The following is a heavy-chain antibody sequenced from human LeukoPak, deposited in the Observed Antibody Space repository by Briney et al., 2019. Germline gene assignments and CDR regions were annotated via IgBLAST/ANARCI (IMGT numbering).Heavy chain of an antibody. J-gene: IGHJ6*03. CDR3: ARVAAEVVGVPGAIGFGWLRRDYYYMDV. CDR2: INPSGGST. D-gene: IGHD2-2*02. CDR1: GYTFTSYG. V-gene: IGHV1-46*01. Sequence: GASVKVSCKASGYTFTSYGISWVRQAPGEGLEWMGIINPSGGSTSYAQKFQGRVTMTRDMSTSTVYMELSSLRSEDTAVYYCARVAAEVVGVPGAIGFGWLRRDYYYMDVWGKGTTVTVS.